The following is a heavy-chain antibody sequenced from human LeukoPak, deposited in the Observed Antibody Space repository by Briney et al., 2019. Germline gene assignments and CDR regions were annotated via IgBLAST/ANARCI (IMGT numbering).Heavy chain of an antibody. Sequence: SETLSLTCTVSGGSISSYYWSWIRQPPGKGLEWIGYIYYSGSTYYNPSLKSRVTISVDRSKNQFSLKLSSVTAADTAVYYCARSPYDFWSGSQRIPYYYGMDVWGQGTTVTVSS. CDR1: GGSISSYY. D-gene: IGHD3-3*01. J-gene: IGHJ6*02. CDR3: ARSPYDFWSGSQRIPYYYGMDV. V-gene: IGHV4-59*12. CDR2: IYYSGST.